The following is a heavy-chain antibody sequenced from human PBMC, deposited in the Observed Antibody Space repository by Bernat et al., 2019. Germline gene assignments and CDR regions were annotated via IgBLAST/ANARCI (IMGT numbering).Heavy chain of an antibody. CDR1: GFTFSNTW. V-gene: IGHV3-15*01. CDR2: IKTSSGGGAT. Sequence: EVQLVESGGGLVPPGGSLRLSCVVSGFTFSNTWMNWVRQAPGKGLEWVGRIKTSSGGGATDYPAPVKGRFTISRDDSENTLYLQMNSLKTEDTAVYYCTANSHHNYWGQGTLVTVSS. CDR3: TANSHHNY. J-gene: IGHJ4*02. D-gene: IGHD4-11*01.